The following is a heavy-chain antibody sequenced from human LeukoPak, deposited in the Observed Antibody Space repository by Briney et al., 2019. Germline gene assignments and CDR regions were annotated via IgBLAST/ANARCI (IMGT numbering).Heavy chain of an antibody. CDR2: IYYSGST. D-gene: IGHD3-10*01. V-gene: IGHV4-31*03. CDR1: GGSISSGGYY. Sequence: PSQTLSLTCTVSGGSISSGGYYWSWIRQHPGKGLEWIGYIYYSGSTYYTPSLKSRVTISVDTSKNQFSLKLSSVTAADTAVYYCARERYYGSGSQLFDYWGQGTLVTVSS. J-gene: IGHJ4*02. CDR3: ARERYYGSGSQLFDY.